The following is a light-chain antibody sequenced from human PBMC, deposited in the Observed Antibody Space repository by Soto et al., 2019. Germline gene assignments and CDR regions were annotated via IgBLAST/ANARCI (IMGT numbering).Light chain of an antibody. CDR2: GIY. CDR3: QQYDSWPPFT. Sequence: EVVMTQSPTILSVSPGERATLSCRASQSVSSNLAWYQQKPGQAPRLLMYGIYTRAPGIPARFSGSGSGTEFTLTISSLQSEDSAVYYCQQYDSWPPFTFGQGTRLEI. CDR1: QSVSSN. J-gene: IGKJ5*01. V-gene: IGKV3D-15*01.